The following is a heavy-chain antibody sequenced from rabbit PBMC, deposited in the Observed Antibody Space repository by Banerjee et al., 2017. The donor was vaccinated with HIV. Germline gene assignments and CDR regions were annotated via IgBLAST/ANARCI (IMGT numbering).Heavy chain of an antibody. CDR1: GFSFSSGYY. D-gene: IGHD7-1*01. J-gene: IGHJ4*01. Sequence: QSLEESGGDLVKPGASLTLTCTASGFSFSSGYYMCWVRQAPGKGLEWIGCIYAGSSGYTDYASWAKGRFTISKTSSTTVTLQMTSLTVADTATYFCARGYTGCYNAFNLWGQGTLVTVS. CDR2: IYAGSSGYT. CDR3: ARGYTGCYNAFNL. V-gene: IGHV1S40*01.